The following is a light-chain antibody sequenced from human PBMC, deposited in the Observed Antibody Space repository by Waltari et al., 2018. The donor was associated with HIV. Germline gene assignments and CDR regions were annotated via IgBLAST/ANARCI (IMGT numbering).Light chain of an antibody. CDR2: QDS. V-gene: IGLV3-1*01. CDR3: QAWDSEAFV. J-gene: IGLJ1*01. CDR1: KLSDRY. Sequence: SYELTQPPSLSVSPGQTATITCSGIKLSDRYLSWYQQRPGQSPVLIIYQDSKRPSEIAERFSASTSGNTATLTIRGTQALDEADYFCQAWDSEAFVFGTGTTVSVL.